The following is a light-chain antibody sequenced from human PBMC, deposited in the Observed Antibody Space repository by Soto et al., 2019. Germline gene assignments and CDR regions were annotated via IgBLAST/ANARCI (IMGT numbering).Light chain of an antibody. J-gene: IGKJ3*01. CDR1: QSIGDW. CDR3: QHYSTYSGT. Sequence: DVQMAQSTSTLSASVGDRVTITCRASQSIGDWLAWFQQKPGKAPALLIYRASYLESGVPSRFSGSGSGTEFTLTISSLQPDDFSTYYCQHYSTYSGTFGPGTTVEIK. CDR2: RAS. V-gene: IGKV1-5*03.